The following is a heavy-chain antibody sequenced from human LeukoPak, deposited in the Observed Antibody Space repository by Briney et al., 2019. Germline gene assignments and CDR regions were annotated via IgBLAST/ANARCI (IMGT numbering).Heavy chain of an antibody. Sequence: GESLKISCKGSGYSFTSYWIGWVHQMPGKGLEWMGIIYPGDSDTRYSPSFQGQVTISADKSISTAYLQWSSLKASDTAMYYCARPSKIVPGPHAFDTWGQGTMVTVSS. V-gene: IGHV5-51*07. D-gene: IGHD3-16*02. CDR3: ARPSKIVPGPHAFDT. J-gene: IGHJ3*02. CDR1: GYSFTSYW. CDR2: IYPGDSDT.